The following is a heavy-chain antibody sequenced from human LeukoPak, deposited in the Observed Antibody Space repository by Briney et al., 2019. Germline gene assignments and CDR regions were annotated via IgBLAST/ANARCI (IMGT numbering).Heavy chain of an antibody. CDR3: ARANYYDSSGSIYYFDY. Sequence: PSETLSLTCAVYGGSFSGYYWSWIRQPPGKGLEWIGEINHSGSTNYNPSLKSRVTISVDTSKNQFSLKLSSVTAADTAVYYCARANYYDSSGSIYYFDYWGQGTLVTVSS. V-gene: IGHV4-34*01. CDR1: GGSFSGYY. CDR2: INHSGST. D-gene: IGHD3-22*01. J-gene: IGHJ4*02.